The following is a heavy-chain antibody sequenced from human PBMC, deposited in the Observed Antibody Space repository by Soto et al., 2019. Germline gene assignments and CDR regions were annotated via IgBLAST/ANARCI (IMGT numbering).Heavy chain of an antibody. V-gene: IGHV3-23*01. CDR1: GFTFSSYA. CDR3: AKGGRYYDSSGYYYYAFDI. Sequence: GGSLRLSCAASGFTFSSYAMSWVRQAPGKGLEWVSAISGSGGSTYYADSVKGRFTISRDNSKNTLYLQMNSLRAEDTAVYYCAKGGRYYDSSGYYYYAFDICGQGTMVTVSS. CDR2: ISGSGGST. J-gene: IGHJ3*02. D-gene: IGHD3-22*01.